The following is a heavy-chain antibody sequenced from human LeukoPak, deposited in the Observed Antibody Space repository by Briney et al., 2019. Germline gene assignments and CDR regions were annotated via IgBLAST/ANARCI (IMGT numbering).Heavy chain of an antibody. CDR1: GGTFSSYS. V-gene: IGHV1-69*06. CDR3: ARCKGSDYGDLCMDV. D-gene: IGHD4-17*01. J-gene: IGHJ6*04. CDR2: IIPIFGTA. Sequence: ASVKVSCKASGGTFSSYSISWVRQAPGQGLEWMGGIIPIFGTANYAQQFQGRVTITADKSTSTAYMELSSLRAEDTAVYYCARCKGSDYGDLCMDVWGKGTTVTVSS.